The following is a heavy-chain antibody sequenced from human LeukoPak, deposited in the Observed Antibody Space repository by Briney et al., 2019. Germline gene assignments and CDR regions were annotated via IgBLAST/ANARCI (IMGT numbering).Heavy chain of an antibody. CDR1: GFTFSSYG. Sequence: PGGSLRLSCAASGFTFSSYGIHWVRQAPGKGLEWVATISYDGSNKYYADSVKGRFTISRDNSKNTLYLQMNSLRAEDTAVYYCANLARTAVVTLDYWGQGTLVTVSS. J-gene: IGHJ4*02. CDR2: ISYDGSNK. V-gene: IGHV3-30*18. CDR3: ANLARTAVVTLDY. D-gene: IGHD4-23*01.